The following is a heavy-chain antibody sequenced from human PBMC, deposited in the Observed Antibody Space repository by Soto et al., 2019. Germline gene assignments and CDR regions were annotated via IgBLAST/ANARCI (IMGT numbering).Heavy chain of an antibody. D-gene: IGHD6-13*01. CDR2: ISAYNGNT. CDR1: GYTFTSYG. J-gene: IGHJ4*02. CDR3: ARGYSSSWYWISYFDY. V-gene: IGHV1-18*01. Sequence: ASGKVSCKASGYTFTSYGISWVRQAPGQGLEWMGWISAYNGNTNYAQKLQGRVTMTTDTSTSTAYMELRSLRSDDTAVYYCARGYSSSWYWISYFDYWGQGTLVTVSS.